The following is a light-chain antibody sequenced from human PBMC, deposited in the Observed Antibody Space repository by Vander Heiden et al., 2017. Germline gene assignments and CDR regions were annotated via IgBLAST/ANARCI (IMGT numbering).Light chain of an antibody. J-gene: IGKJ2*01. Sequence: EIALTQFQCSLSRSLGDRAALSCRASQSVHNNLAWFQQRPGQAPRLLIYGASSRATDVPDRFSASGSGTDFTLTINSLQSEDVASYYCQQYSSWPFNFGQGTKVEI. CDR1: QSVHNN. CDR3: QQYSSWPFN. CDR2: GAS. V-gene: IGKV3D-15*01.